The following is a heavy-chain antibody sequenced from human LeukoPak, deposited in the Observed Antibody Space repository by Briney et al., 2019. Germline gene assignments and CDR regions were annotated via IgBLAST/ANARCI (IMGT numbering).Heavy chain of an antibody. CDR3: ASLWELTMA. CDR1: GFRFSNYE. D-gene: IGHD3-16*01. Sequence: GGSLRLSCAASGFRFSNYEMDWVRQAPGKGLEWVSYISIGGDTRHYADSVKGRFTISRDNAKNSVYLQMNSLRAEDTAVYFCASLWELTMAWGQGTLVTVSS. V-gene: IGHV3-48*03. CDR2: ISIGGDTR. J-gene: IGHJ5*02.